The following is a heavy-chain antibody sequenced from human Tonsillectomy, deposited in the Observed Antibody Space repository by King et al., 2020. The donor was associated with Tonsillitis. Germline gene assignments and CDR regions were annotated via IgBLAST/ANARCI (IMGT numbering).Heavy chain of an antibody. J-gene: IGHJ4*02. V-gene: IGHV3-15*07. CDR3: TTDGATSGSYYFTIL. CDR1: GFTFSNAW. Sequence: VQLVESGGGLVKPGGSLRLSCAASGFTFSNAWMNWVRQAPGKGREWVGRIKSKTDGGTTDYAAPVKGRFNISRDDSKNTLVLQMNSLKTEDTAVYYCTTDGATSGSYYFTILWGQGTLVTVSS. D-gene: IGHD1-26*01. CDR2: IKSKTDGGTT.